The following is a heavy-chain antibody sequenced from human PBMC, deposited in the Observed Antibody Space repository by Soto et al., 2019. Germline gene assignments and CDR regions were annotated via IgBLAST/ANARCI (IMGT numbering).Heavy chain of an antibody. CDR3: ARRDLGDDPLYYYGMDV. J-gene: IGHJ6*02. Sequence: GESLKISCNGSGYSFTSYWIGWVRQMPGKGLEWMGIIYPGDSDTRYSPSFQGQVTISADKSISTAYLQWSSLKASDTAMYYCARRDLGDDPLYYYGMDVWGQGTTVTVSS. V-gene: IGHV5-51*01. CDR1: GYSFTSYW. D-gene: IGHD1-1*01. CDR2: IYPGDSDT.